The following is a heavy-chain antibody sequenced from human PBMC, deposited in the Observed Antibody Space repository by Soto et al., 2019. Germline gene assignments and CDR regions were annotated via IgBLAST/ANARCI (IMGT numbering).Heavy chain of an antibody. V-gene: IGHV2-5*02. CDR1: GLSLTTSGVG. J-gene: IGHJ3*02. CDR2: IYWDDDK. CDR3: AQSIAARPVLGAFDI. D-gene: IGHD6-6*01. Sequence: QITLKESGPTLVKPTQTLTLTCTFSGLSLTTSGVGVGWIHQPPGKALEWLAVIYWDDDKRYSPSLRGRLTITKDTSKNQVVLTMTNMDPVDTATYYCAQSIAARPVLGAFDIWGQGTMVTVSS.